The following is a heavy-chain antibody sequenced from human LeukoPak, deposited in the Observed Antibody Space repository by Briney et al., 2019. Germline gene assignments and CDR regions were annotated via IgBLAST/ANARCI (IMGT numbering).Heavy chain of an antibody. CDR1: GFTFGDYA. CDR2: IRSKAYGGTT. V-gene: IGHV3-49*04. Sequence: GGSLTLSCTASGFTFGDYAMSWVRQAPGEGRVWVGFIRSKAYGGTTEYAASVRGSFTISRDDSKSIAYLQMNSLTTEDTAVYYCHSSGWWGKYNWFDPWGQGTLVTVSS. D-gene: IGHD6-19*01. CDR3: HSSGWWGKYNWFDP. J-gene: IGHJ5*02.